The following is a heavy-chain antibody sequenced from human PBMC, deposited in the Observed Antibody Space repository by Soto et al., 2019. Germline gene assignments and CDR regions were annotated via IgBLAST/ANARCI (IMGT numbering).Heavy chain of an antibody. D-gene: IGHD3-22*01. CDR3: ARQIYDSDTGPNFQYYFDS. CDR2: IDPSDSQT. CDR1: GYSFAGYW. J-gene: IGHJ4*02. V-gene: IGHV5-10-1*01. Sequence: LKISCKGSGYSFAGYWITWVRQKPGKGLEWMGRIDPSDSQTYYSPSFRGHVTISVTKSITTVFLQWRSLRASDTAMYYCARQIYDSDTGPNFQYYFDSWGQGTPVTVSS.